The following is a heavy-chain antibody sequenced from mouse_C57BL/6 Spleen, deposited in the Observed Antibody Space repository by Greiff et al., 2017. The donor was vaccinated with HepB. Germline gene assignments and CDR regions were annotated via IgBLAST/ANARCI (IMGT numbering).Heavy chain of an antibody. CDR3: ARDYGSSHMDY. V-gene: IGHV1-80*01. Sequence: QVQLKESGAELVKPGASVKISCKASGYAFSSYWMNWVKQRPGKGLEWIGQIYPGDGDTNYNGKFKGKATLTADKSSSTAYMQLSSLTSEDSAVYFCARDYGSSHMDYWGQGTSVTVSS. CDR2: IYPGDGDT. D-gene: IGHD1-1*01. J-gene: IGHJ4*01. CDR1: GYAFSSYW.